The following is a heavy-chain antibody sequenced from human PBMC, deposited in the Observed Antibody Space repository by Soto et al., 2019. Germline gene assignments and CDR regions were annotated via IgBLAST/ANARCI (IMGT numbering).Heavy chain of an antibody. CDR2: VSGSGGST. CDR3: GKDFGSTYGYDAFDI. V-gene: IGHV3-23*01. D-gene: IGHD5-18*01. Sequence: EVQLLESGGGSVQPGGSLRLSCAASGFTFSSYAMSWVRQAPGKGLEWVSGVSGSGGSTYCVDSVKGRFTISRDNSKNTLYLQMTSLRAEDTAVYYCGKDFGSTYGYDAFDIWGQGTMVTVSS. CDR1: GFTFSSYA. J-gene: IGHJ3*02.